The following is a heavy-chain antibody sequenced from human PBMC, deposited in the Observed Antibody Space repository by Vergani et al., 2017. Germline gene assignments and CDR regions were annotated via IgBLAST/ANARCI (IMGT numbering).Heavy chain of an antibody. CDR2: IYYSGST. D-gene: IGHD3-3*01. CDR3: ARTDYDFWSGYFHYYYXMDV. Sequence: QVQLQESGPGLVKPSGTLSLTCAVSGGSISSYYWSWIRQPPGKGLEWIGYIYYSGSTNYNPSLKGRVTISVDTSKNQFSLKLGSVTAADTAVYYCARTDYDFWSGYFHYYYXMDVWGKGTTVTVSS. J-gene: IGHJ6*03. CDR1: GGSISSYY. V-gene: IGHV4-59*01.